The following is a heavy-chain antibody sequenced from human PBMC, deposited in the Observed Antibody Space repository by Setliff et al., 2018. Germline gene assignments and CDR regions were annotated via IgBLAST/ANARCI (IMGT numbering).Heavy chain of an antibody. D-gene: IGHD3-3*01. J-gene: IGHJ6*02. CDR3: ARGTGGDYNFWSGYYSYYYYGMDV. Sequence: ASVKVSCRASGYTFTGYYMHWVRQAPGQGLEWMGWINPNSGGTNYAQKFQGWVTMTRDTSISTAYMELSRLRSDDTAVYYCARGTGGDYNFWSGYYSYYYYGMDVWGQGTTVTV. V-gene: IGHV1-2*04. CDR1: GYTFTGYY. CDR2: INPNSGGT.